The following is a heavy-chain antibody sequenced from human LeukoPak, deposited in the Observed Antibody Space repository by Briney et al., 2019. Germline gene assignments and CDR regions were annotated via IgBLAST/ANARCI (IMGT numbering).Heavy chain of an antibody. D-gene: IGHD3-22*01. CDR1: GGSICSGDYY. CDR3: VRVVSSGYSRMDV. J-gene: IGHJ6*04. Sequence: SETLSLTCTVSGGSICSGDYYWSWIRQPPGKGLEWIGYIYYSGSTYYNPSHKSRVSISVDTSKNQFSLKLSSVTAADTAVYYCVRVVSSGYSRMDVWGKGTTVTVSS. V-gene: IGHV4-30-4*08. CDR2: IYYSGST.